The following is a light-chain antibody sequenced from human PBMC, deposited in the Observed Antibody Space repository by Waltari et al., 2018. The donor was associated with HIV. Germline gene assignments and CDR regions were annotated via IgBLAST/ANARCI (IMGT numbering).Light chain of an antibody. J-gene: IGKJ4*01. CDR3: MQALQTPLT. Sequence: DIVVTQSPLSLPVTPGEPASISCRSSQSLLHSNGHTYLDWYMQKPGQSPQLLSYVSSNQASGGPDRFSVSGSGTDFTRKISTVEAEDVGVYYCMQALQTPLTFGGGTKVEIK. CDR1: QSLLHSNGHTY. CDR2: VSS. V-gene: IGKV2-28*01.